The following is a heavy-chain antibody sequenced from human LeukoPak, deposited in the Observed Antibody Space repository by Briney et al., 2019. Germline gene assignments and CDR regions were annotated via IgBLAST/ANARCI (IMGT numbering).Heavy chain of an antibody. D-gene: IGHD1-1*01. J-gene: IGHJ4*02. CDR2: IYYSGST. Sequence: SETLSLTCTVSGGSISSSSYYWGWIRQPPGKGLEWIGSIYYSGSTYYNPSLKSRVTISVDTSKNQFSLKLSSVTAADTAVYYCAGRSGTSKTFDYWGQGTLVTVSS. CDR1: GGSISSSSYY. V-gene: IGHV4-39*01. CDR3: AGRSGTSKTFDY.